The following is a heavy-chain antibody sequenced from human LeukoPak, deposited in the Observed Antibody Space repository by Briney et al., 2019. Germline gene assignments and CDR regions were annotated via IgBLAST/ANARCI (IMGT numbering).Heavy chain of an antibody. V-gene: IGHV3-21*01. CDR3: ASGYSGYDLDDY. J-gene: IGHJ4*02. CDR2: ISSSSSYI. D-gene: IGHD5-12*01. CDR1: GFTFSSYS. Sequence: GGSLRLSCAASGFTFSSYSMNWVRQAPGKGLEWVSSISSSSSYIYYADSVKGRFTISRDNAKNSLYLQMNSLRAEDTAVYYCASGYSGYDLDDYWGQGTLVTVSS.